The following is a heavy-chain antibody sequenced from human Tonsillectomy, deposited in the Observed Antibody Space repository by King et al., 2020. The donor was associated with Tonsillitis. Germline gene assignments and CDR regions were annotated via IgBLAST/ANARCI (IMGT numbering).Heavy chain of an antibody. V-gene: IGHV5-10-1*01. D-gene: IGHD3-3*01. CDR2: IDPSDSYT. Sequence: QLVQSGAEVKKPGESLRISCKVSGYTFSTYWITWVRQMPGKGLEWMGRIDPSDSYTNYSPSFQGHVTISADKAISTAYLQWSSLKASDTAIYYCASTTPYDDYDFYYGMDVWGQGTTVTVSS. J-gene: IGHJ6*02. CDR1: GYTFSTYW. CDR3: ASTTPYDDYDFYYGMDV.